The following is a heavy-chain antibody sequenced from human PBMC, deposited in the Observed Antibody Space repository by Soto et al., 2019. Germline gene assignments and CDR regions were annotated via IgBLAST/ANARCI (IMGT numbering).Heavy chain of an antibody. V-gene: IGHV1-18*04. J-gene: IGHJ4*02. CDR3: ANTRSYGSDRPFDY. Sequence: QVQVLQSGAEVKKPGASVKVSCKSSGYTFTTYGISWVRQAPGQGLEWMGWISPYNGDTKYAQKLQGRVTMTTDTSTSTGYMELRSLTSDDTAVYYCANTRSYGSDRPFDYWGQGTLVTVSS. CDR2: ISPYNGDT. D-gene: IGHD3-10*01. CDR1: GYTFTTYG.